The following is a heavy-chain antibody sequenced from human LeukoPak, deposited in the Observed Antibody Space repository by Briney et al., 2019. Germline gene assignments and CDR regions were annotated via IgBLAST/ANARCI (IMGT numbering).Heavy chain of an antibody. J-gene: IGHJ6*01. Sequence: ASVTVSCKASGYTFISHGITWVRQAPGQGLEWMGWISTYSGNTHYAQKFQGRVTLTKDTSTTTAYLELRSLRSDDTAVYYCARDLAVLGVVFTSSMDVGGQGTPVTVSS. CDR2: ISTYSGNT. V-gene: IGHV1-18*01. CDR3: ARDLAVLGVVFTSSMDV. D-gene: IGHD3-3*01. CDR1: GYTFISHG.